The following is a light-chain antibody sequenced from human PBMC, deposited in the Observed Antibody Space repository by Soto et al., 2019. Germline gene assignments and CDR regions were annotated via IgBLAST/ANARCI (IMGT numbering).Light chain of an antibody. Sequence: EIVLTQSPDNLSVSPGESATLSCRASQSVGPNLVWYQQKFGQAPRLLIYGVSTRATGVPARFSGSGSGTEFTLTISSLQPDDFAVYYCHQYNNWTSSTFGQGTKVEIK. CDR1: QSVGPN. CDR2: GVS. J-gene: IGKJ1*01. V-gene: IGKV3-15*01. CDR3: HQYNNWTSST.